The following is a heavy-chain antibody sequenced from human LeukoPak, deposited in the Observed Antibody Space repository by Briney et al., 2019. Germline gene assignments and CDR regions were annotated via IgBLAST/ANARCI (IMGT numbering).Heavy chain of an antibody. V-gene: IGHV1-18*01. D-gene: IGHD3-3*01. CDR2: ISAYNGNT. J-gene: IGHJ4*02. Sequence: ASVKVSCKASGYTFTSYGISWVRQAPGQGLEWMGWISAYNGNTNYAQKLQGRVTMTTDTSTSTAYMELRSLRSDDTAVCYCARGGYYDFWSGYYGDYWGQGTLVTVSS. CDR1: GYTFTSYG. CDR3: ARGGYYDFWSGYYGDY.